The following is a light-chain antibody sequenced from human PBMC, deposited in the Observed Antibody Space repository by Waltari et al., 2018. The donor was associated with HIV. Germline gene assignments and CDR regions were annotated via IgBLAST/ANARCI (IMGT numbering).Light chain of an antibody. Sequence: EIVMIQSPGTLSVSPGEGATLSCRASESVNSNLAWYQQKPGQAPRLLIFGASTRATGIAARFSGSASGTEFTLTISRLQSEDFAVYYCQQYYKWPLTFGQGTRLEIK. V-gene: IGKV3D-15*01. CDR3: QQYYKWPLT. CDR1: ESVNSN. J-gene: IGKJ5*01. CDR2: GAS.